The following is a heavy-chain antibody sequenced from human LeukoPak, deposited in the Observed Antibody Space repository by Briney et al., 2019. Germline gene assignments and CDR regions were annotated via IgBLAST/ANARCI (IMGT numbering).Heavy chain of an antibody. J-gene: IGHJ4*02. CDR2: ISGSGDNT. CDR3: AKGSYYDSSCSFYFDY. CDR1: GFTFSSYA. D-gene: IGHD3-22*01. Sequence: PGGSLRLSCAASGFTFSSYAMSWVRQAPGKGLEWVSGISGSGDNTYYADSVKGRFTISGDNSKNTLYVQVNSLGTEDTAAYYCAKGSYYDSSCSFYFDYWGQGTLVTVSS. V-gene: IGHV3-23*01.